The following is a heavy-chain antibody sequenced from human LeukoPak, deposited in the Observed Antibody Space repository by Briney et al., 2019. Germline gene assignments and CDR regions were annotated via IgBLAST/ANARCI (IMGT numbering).Heavy chain of an antibody. CDR3: ATVFGSSNGETYYYYMDV. CDR2: INPNSGGT. V-gene: IGHV1-2*02. J-gene: IGHJ6*03. Sequence: GASVKVSCKASGYTFTGYYMHWVRQAPGQGLEWMGWINPNSGGTNYAQKFQGRVTMTRDTSISTAYMELSRLRSDDTAVYYCATVFGSSNGETYYYYMDVWGKGTTVTVSS. D-gene: IGHD6-13*01. CDR1: GYTFTGYY.